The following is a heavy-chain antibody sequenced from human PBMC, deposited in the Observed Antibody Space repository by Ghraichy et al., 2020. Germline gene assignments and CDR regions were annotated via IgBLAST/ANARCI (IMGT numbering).Heavy chain of an antibody. V-gene: IGHV3-7*01. CDR3: ARDFRLWLFDY. J-gene: IGHJ4*02. D-gene: IGHD5-18*01. CDR1: GFTFSSYW. CDR2: IKQDGSEK. Sequence: LSLTCAASGFTFSSYWMSWVRQAPGKGLEWVANIKQDGSEKYYVDSVKGRFTISRDNAKNSLYLQMNSLRAEDTAVYYCARDFRLWLFDYWGQGTLVTVSS.